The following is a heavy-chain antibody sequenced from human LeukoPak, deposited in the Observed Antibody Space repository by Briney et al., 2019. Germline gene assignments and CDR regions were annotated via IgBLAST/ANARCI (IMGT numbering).Heavy chain of an antibody. V-gene: IGHV4-34*01. CDR1: GGSISSYY. J-gene: IGHJ6*03. Sequence: SETLSLTCTVSGGSISSYYCSLIRQPPGKGLEWIGEIDHSGSTNYNPSPKNRVTISVDTSKNHFSLRLSSVTAADTAVYYCARVVSYSSGWYHYYYIDVWDKGTTVTVSS. D-gene: IGHD6-19*01. CDR3: ARVVSYSSGWYHYYYIDV. CDR2: IDHSGST.